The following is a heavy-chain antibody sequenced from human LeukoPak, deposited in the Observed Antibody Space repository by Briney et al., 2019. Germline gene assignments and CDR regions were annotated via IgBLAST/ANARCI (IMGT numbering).Heavy chain of an antibody. CDR3: ASRSGDYNYYFNS. Sequence: SETLSLTCAVYGGSFSGYQWSWIRQAPGEGLEWIGEIDHSGSTNYNPSLRNRVTLSVDTSKNQFSLKVTSVIAADTAFYYCASRSGDYNYYFNSWGQGTLVTVSS. D-gene: IGHD5-24*01. V-gene: IGHV4-34*01. J-gene: IGHJ4*02. CDR1: GGSFSGYQ. CDR2: IDHSGST.